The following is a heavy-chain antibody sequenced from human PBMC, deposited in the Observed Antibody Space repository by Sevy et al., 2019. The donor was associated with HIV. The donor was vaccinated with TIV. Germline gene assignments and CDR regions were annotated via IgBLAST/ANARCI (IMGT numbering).Heavy chain of an antibody. D-gene: IGHD2-15*01. Sequence: GSLRLSCAASGFTFSNAWMSWVRQAPGKGLEWVGRIKSKTDGGTTVYDAPVKGRFTISRDDSKNTLYLQMNSLKTEDTAVYYCTTDKVVYCSGGSCYADVNYWGQGTLVTVSS. V-gene: IGHV3-15*01. J-gene: IGHJ4*02. CDR1: GFTFSNAW. CDR3: TTDKVVYCSGGSCYADVNY. CDR2: IKSKTDGGTT.